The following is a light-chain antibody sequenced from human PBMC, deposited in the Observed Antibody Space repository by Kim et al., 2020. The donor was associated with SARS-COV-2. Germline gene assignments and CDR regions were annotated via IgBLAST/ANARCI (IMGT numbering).Light chain of an antibody. V-gene: IGKV1-39*01. CDR1: QSISSY. CDR3: QQSYSTPWT. CDR2: AAS. Sequence: DIQMTQSPSSLSASVGDRVTITCRASQSISSYLNWYQQKPGKAPKLLIYAASSLQSGVPSRFSGSGSGTDFTLTISSLQPEDFATYYCQQSYSTPWTFRQGTKADI. J-gene: IGKJ1*01.